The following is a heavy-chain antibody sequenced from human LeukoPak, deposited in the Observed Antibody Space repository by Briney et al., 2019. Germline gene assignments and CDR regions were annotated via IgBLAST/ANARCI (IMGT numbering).Heavy chain of an antibody. D-gene: IGHD3/OR15-3a*01. Sequence: GGSLRLSCAASGFTFSNFPMYWVRQAPGKGLEYVSGVGSNGRNTYYANSVKGRFTISRDNSKNTLYLQMGNLRAEDMGVYYCARDGLRYWGQGTLVSVSS. CDR2: VGSNGRNT. CDR3: ARDGLRY. CDR1: GFTFSNFP. J-gene: IGHJ4*02. V-gene: IGHV3-64*01.